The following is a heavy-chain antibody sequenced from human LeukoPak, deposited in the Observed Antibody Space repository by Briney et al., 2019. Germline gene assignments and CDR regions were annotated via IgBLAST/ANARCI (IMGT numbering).Heavy chain of an antibody. CDR2: IYTSGST. Sequence: SETLSLTCTVSGGSISSYYWSWIRQPAGKGLEWIGRIYTSGSTNYNPSLTSRVTMSVDTSKNQFSLKLSSVTAADTAVYYCARDGVYCSGGSCYHNWFDPWGQGTLVTVSS. V-gene: IGHV4-4*07. D-gene: IGHD2-15*01. CDR1: GGSISSYY. CDR3: ARDGVYCSGGSCYHNWFDP. J-gene: IGHJ5*02.